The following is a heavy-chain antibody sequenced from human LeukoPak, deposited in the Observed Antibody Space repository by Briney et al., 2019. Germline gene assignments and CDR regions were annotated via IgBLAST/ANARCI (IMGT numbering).Heavy chain of an antibody. CDR1: GFTFSSYG. Sequence: GGSLRLSCAASGFTFSSYGMHWVRQAPGKGLEWVAVISYDGSNKCYADSVKGRFTISRDNSKNTLYLQMNSLRAEDTAVYYCAKMAGSYYSYFDYWGQGTLVTVSS. V-gene: IGHV3-30*18. CDR3: AKMAGSYYSYFDY. CDR2: ISYDGSNK. J-gene: IGHJ4*02. D-gene: IGHD3-22*01.